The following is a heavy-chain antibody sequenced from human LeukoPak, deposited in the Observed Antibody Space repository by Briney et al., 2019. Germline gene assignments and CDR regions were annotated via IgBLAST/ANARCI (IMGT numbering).Heavy chain of an antibody. D-gene: IGHD6-19*01. CDR1: GGSISSYY. Sequence: SETLSLTCTVSGGSISSYYWSWIRQPPGKGLEWIGYIYYSGSTNYNPSLKSRVTISVDTSKNQFSLKLSSVTAADTAVYYCARAPAGPNWFDPWGRGTLVTVSS. CDR3: ARAPAGPNWFDP. CDR2: IYYSGST. J-gene: IGHJ5*02. V-gene: IGHV4-59*01.